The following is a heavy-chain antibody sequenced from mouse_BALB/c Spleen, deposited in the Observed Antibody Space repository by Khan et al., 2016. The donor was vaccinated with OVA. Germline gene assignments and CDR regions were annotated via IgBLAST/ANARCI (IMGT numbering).Heavy chain of an antibody. D-gene: IGHD2-10*02. J-gene: IGHJ3*01. CDR2: INPSDGRT. CDR1: GYTFTSYW. Sequence: QVQLQQPGAELVKPGASVKLSCEASGYTFTSYWMHWVKQRPGQGLDWIGYINPSDGRTHYNEQFKNKDTLTVDTSSKTAFMQLSSLTSEDSAVYYCARGGYGSLAYWGQGTLVTVSA. CDR3: ARGGYGSLAY. V-gene: IGHV1S81*02.